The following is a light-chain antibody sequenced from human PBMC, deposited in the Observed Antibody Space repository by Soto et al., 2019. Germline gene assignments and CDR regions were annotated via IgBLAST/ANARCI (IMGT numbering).Light chain of an antibody. CDR2: GAS. CDR1: QNVNSN. CDR3: QQYNNWGT. Sequence: EVVMTQSAATLSGSPGERATLSCSASQNVNSNLAWYQQKPGQAPSLLIYGASTRATGIPARFSGSGSGIEFTLTISSLQSEDFAVYYCQQYNNWGTFGQGTKVEIK. V-gene: IGKV3-15*01. J-gene: IGKJ1*01.